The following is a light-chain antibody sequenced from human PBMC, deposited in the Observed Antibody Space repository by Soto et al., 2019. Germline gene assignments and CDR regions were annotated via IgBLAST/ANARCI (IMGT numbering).Light chain of an antibody. CDR2: AAS. Sequence: AIRMTQSPSSFSASTGDRVTITCRASQGISSYLAWYQQKPGKAPKLLIYAASTLQSGVPSRFSGSGSGTDFTLTISCLQSEDSAAYYCQQSHSSPLTFGGGTKVDIK. CDR3: QQSHSSPLT. CDR1: QGISSY. V-gene: IGKV1-8*01. J-gene: IGKJ4*01.